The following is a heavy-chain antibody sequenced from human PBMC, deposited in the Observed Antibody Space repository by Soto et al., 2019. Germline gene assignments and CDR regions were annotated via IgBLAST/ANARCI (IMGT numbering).Heavy chain of an antibody. D-gene: IGHD2-21*01. CDR1: GFTFSSYS. Sequence: GGSLRLSCAASGFTFSSYSMNWVRQAPGRGLEWVAVISYDETKRYYGDSVKGRFSISRDTAKNTLYLQMESLRVDDTAVYYCAKGSTKQLWFKAPGQSWGQGTLVTVSS. CDR3: AKGSTKQLWFKAPGQS. J-gene: IGHJ5*02. V-gene: IGHV3-30-3*01. CDR2: ISYDETKR.